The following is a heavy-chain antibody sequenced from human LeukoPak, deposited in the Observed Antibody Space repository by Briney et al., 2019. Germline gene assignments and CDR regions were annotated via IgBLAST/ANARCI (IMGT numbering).Heavy chain of an antibody. V-gene: IGHV5-51*01. CDR2: FYPGDYDT. CDR3: AGHSFDTVDAFDV. CDR1: GFNFNNYW. D-gene: IGHD2-2*02. J-gene: IGHJ3*01. Sequence: GESLEISCEASGFNFNNYWVGWVRQMPGKGLEWMGIFYPGDYDTRYSPSFQGHVTISLDKSISTAYLQWRSLRASDTAMYFCAGHSFDTVDAFDVWGQGTIVTVSA.